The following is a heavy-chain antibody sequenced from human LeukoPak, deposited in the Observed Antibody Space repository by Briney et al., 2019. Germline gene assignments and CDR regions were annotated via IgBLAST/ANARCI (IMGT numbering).Heavy chain of an antibody. Sequence: ASVNVSCKASGYIFVTYGISWVRQAPGQGLEWMGRIIPILGIANYAQKFQGRVTITADKSTSTAYMELSSLRSEDTAVYYCARVNEGDGYRTFDYWGQGTLVTVSS. D-gene: IGHD5-24*01. CDR3: ARVNEGDGYRTFDY. CDR1: GYIFVTYG. CDR2: IIPILGIA. V-gene: IGHV1-69*04. J-gene: IGHJ4*02.